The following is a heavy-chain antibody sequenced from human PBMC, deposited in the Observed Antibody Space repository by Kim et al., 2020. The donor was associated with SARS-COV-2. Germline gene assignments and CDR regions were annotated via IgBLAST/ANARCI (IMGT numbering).Heavy chain of an antibody. Sequence: KISCKASGGTFSSYAISWVRQAPGQGLEWMGGIIPIFGTANYAQKFQGRVTITADESTSTAYMELSSLRSEDTAVYYCARVPQMATWYDYWGQGTLVTVSS. V-gene: IGHV1-69*01. CDR3: ARVPQMATWYDY. CDR2: IIPIFGTA. D-gene: IGHD5-12*01. J-gene: IGHJ4*02. CDR1: GGTFSSYA.